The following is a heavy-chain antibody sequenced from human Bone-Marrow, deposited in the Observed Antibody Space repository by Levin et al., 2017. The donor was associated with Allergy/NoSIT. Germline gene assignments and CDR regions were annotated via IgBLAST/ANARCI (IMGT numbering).Heavy chain of an antibody. J-gene: IGHJ5*02. CDR2: IEYSCDT. Sequence: SETLSLTFAVSGDSITSGDYYWSWIRQTPGRGLEWLEHIEYSCDTYYNPSLDSRISISVYTSDNRFSLRLRSVTVADTAMYLCARIGNSFGHWGQGIQVTVSS. CDR3: ARIGNSFGH. V-gene: IGHV4-30-4*01. CDR1: GDSITSGDYY.